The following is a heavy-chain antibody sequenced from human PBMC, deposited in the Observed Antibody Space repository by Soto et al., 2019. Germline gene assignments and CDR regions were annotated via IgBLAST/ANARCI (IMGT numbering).Heavy chain of an antibody. V-gene: IGHV4-59*01. CDR3: ARGGALSNWFDP. CDR2: IYYSGST. D-gene: IGHD1-26*01. CDR1: GGSISSYY. J-gene: IGHJ5*02. Sequence: SETLSLTCTVSGGSISSYYWSWIRQPPGKGLEWIGYIYYSGSTTYNPSLKSRVTISVDTSKNQFSLKLSSVTAADTAVYYCARGGALSNWFDPWGQGTLVTVSS.